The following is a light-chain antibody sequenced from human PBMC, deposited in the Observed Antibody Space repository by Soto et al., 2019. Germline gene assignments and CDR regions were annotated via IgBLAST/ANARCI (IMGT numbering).Light chain of an antibody. Sequence: QLVLTQPASVSGSPRQSITISCTGTSSDVGSYNLVSWYQQHPGKAPKLIIYEGTKRPAGVSIRFSGSKSGNTASLTISGLQTEDEADFYCCSYAGNSTWVFGGGTKVTVL. CDR2: EGT. CDR1: SSDVGSYNL. V-gene: IGLV2-23*01. J-gene: IGLJ3*02. CDR3: CSYAGNSTWV.